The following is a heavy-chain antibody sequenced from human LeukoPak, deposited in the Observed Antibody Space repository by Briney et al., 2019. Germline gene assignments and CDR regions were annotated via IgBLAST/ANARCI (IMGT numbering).Heavy chain of an antibody. CDR2: IYYSGST. J-gene: IGHJ4*02. D-gene: IGHD5-12*01. CDR3: ARDLHMVATEFDY. Sequence: SQTLSLTCAVSGGSISSSSYYWGWIRQPPGKGLEWIGSIYYSGSTYYNPSLKSRVTISVDTSKNQFSLKLSSVTAADTAVYYCARDLHMVATEFDYWGQGTLVTVSS. CDR1: GGSISSSSYY. V-gene: IGHV4-39*07.